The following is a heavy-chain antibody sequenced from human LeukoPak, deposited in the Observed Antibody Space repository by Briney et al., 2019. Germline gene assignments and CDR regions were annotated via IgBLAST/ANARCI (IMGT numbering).Heavy chain of an antibody. V-gene: IGHV1-69*06. Sequence: SVKVSCKASGGTFSSYAISWVRQAPGQGLEWMGGIIPIFGTANYAQKFQGRVTITADKSTSTAYMELSSLRSEDTAVYYCASYSSGWSLSGYFDYWGQGTLVTVSS. CDR3: ASYSSGWSLSGYFDY. CDR2: IIPIFGTA. CDR1: GGTFSSYA. D-gene: IGHD6-19*01. J-gene: IGHJ4*02.